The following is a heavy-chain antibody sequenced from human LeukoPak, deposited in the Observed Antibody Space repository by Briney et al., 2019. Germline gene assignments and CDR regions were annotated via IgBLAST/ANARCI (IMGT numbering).Heavy chain of an antibody. CDR2: INHSGST. D-gene: IGHD6-13*01. CDR3: ARGLGYSSSPRRFDY. J-gene: IGHJ4*01. V-gene: IGHV4-34*01. Sequence: SETLSLTCVVYGGSFNGYYWSWIRQPPGKGLEWIGEINHSGSTNYNPSLKSRVTISLDTSKRQFTLNLTSMTAADTAVYYCARGLGYSSSPRRFDYWGLGTLVTVSS. CDR1: GGSFNGYY.